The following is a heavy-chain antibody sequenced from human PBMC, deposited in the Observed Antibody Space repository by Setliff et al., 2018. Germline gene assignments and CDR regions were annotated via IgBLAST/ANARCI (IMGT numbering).Heavy chain of an antibody. V-gene: IGHV4-59*11. CDR1: GGSIDSHY. CDR3: ARGKTFFGAFIRAFDI. D-gene: IGHD3-3*01. Sequence: LSLTCSVSGGSIDSHYWSWIRQPPGKGLEWIGSIYYSGNTNYNPSLKSRVTISIDTPKNQFSLKLSSVTAADTAVYHCARGKTFFGAFIRAFDIWGQGRMVTVSS. J-gene: IGHJ3*02. CDR2: IYYSGNT.